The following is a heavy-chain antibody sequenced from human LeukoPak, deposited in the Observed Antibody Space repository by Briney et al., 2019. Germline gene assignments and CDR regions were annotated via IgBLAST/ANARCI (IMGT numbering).Heavy chain of an antibody. CDR3: VRGPYCSGGSCYGHFDH. CDR2: IGTAGDT. V-gene: IGHV3-13*01. J-gene: IGHJ4*02. D-gene: IGHD2-15*01. Sequence: GALRLSCAASGFTFSSYDMYWVRQATGKGLEWVSAIGTAGDTYYPGSVKGRFTISRENAKNSLYLQMNSLRVGDTAVYYCVRGPYCSGGSCYGHFDHWGRGTLVTASS. CDR1: GFTFSSYD.